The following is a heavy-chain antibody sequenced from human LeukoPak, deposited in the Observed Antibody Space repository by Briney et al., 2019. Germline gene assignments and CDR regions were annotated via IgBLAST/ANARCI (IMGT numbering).Heavy chain of an antibody. Sequence: PGGSLRLSCAASGFTFSDYYMSWIRQAPGKGLEWVSYISSSGSTIYYADSVKGRFTISRDNAKNSLYLQMNSLRAEDTAVYYCAREESGLLWFGDRPLFDYWGQGTLVTVSS. D-gene: IGHD3-10*01. CDR1: GFTFSDYY. V-gene: IGHV3-11*01. CDR3: AREESGLLWFGDRPLFDY. J-gene: IGHJ4*02. CDR2: ISSSGSTI.